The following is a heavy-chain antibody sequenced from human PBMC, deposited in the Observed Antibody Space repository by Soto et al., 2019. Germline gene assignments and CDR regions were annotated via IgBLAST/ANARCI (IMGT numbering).Heavy chain of an antibody. CDR1: GGTFSRYA. CDR3: AREDVRVAVAGLTNFDY. Sequence: GASVKVSCKASGGTFSRYAISWVRQAPGQGLEWMGGIIPIFGTANYAQKFQGRVTITADESTSTAYMELSSLRSEDTAVYYCAREDVRVAVAGLTNFDYWGQGTLVTVSS. J-gene: IGHJ4*02. V-gene: IGHV1-69*13. D-gene: IGHD6-19*01. CDR2: IIPIFGTA.